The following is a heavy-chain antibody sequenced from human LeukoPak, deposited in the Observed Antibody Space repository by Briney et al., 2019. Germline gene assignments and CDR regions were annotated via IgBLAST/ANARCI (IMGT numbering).Heavy chain of an antibody. CDR1: GFTFSSYA. V-gene: IGHV3-23*01. Sequence: GGSLRLSCAAPGFTFSSYAMSWVRQAPGKGLEWVSSISGNGRSTFYADSVKGRFTISRDNSKNTLYLQMTSPRDNSKNTLYLQMNSLRAEDTAVYYCAKDSAGYSYGFDSWGQGTLVTVSS. D-gene: IGHD5-18*01. J-gene: IGHJ4*02. CDR2: ISGNGRST. CDR3: QMNSLRAEDTAVYYCAKDSAGYSYGFDS.